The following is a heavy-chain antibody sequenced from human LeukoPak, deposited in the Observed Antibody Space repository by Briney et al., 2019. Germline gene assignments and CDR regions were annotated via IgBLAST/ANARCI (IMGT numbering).Heavy chain of an antibody. CDR3: ARRGYSSGWYLIGFDY. D-gene: IGHD6-19*01. CDR2: INHSGST. CDR1: GGSFSGYY. Sequence: SETLSLTCAVYGGSFSGYYWSWIRQPPGKGLGWIGEINHSGSTNYNPSLKSRVTISADTSKNQFSLKLSSVTAADTAVYYCARRGYSSGWYLIGFDYWGQGTLVTVSS. J-gene: IGHJ4*02. V-gene: IGHV4-34*01.